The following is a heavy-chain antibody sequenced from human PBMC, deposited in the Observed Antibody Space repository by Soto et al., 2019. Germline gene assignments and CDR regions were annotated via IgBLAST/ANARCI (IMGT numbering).Heavy chain of an antibody. D-gene: IGHD5-12*01. J-gene: IGHJ6*02. V-gene: IGHV1-18*01. CDR3: ARDQGVNIVATMGYYYYYYGMDV. CDR1: GYTFTSYG. CDR2: ISAYNGNT. Sequence: QVQLVQSGAEVKKPGASVKVSCKASGYTFTSYGISWVRQAPGQGLEWMGWISAYNGNTNYAQKLQGRVTMTTDTSTSTAYMELRSLRSDDTAVYYCARDQGVNIVATMGYYYYYYGMDVWGQGTTVTVSS.